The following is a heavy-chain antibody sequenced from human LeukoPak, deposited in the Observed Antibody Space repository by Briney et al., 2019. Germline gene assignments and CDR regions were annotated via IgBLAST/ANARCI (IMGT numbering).Heavy chain of an antibody. CDR3: ARHDYGATRDF. J-gene: IGHJ4*02. V-gene: IGHV4-59*01. D-gene: IGHD4-17*01. Sequence: PSETLSLTCTGSGGSISSYYWSWIRQPPGKGLEWIGYIHYSGSTNYNPSLKGRVTISVDTSKNQFSLMLSSVTAADTAVYYCARHDYGATRDFWGQGTLVTVSS. CDR2: IHYSGST. CDR1: GGSISSYY.